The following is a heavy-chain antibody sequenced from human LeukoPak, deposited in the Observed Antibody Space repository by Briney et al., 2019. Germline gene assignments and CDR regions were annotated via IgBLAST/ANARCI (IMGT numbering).Heavy chain of an antibody. CDR2: ISGGGGST. J-gene: IGHJ4*02. CDR1: GFTFGRYW. D-gene: IGHD2-2*01. V-gene: IGHV3-23*01. CDR3: AKVQFPAVVPAAYFDY. Sequence: AGGSLRLSCADSGFTFGRYWMHWVRQAPGKGLEWVSAISGGGGSTYYADSVKGRFTISRDNSKNTLYLQMNSLRAEGTAVYYCAKVQFPAVVPAAYFDYWGQGTLVAVSS.